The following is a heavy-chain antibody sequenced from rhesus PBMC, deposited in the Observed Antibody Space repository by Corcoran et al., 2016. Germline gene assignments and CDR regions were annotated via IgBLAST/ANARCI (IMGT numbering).Heavy chain of an antibody. CDR1: GGSISSHH. V-gene: IGHV4-173*01. D-gene: IGHD2-21*01. Sequence: QLQLQESGPGLVKSSETLSLTCAVSGGSISSHHWIWLRQPPGKGLEWIGRIFGGSGTTDYNPSLRSRATVPPTTSKNQFSRRLSSVTAADTAVYYCARGCAGSGCPLVSIDYWGQGVLVTVSS. J-gene: IGHJ4*01. CDR2: IFGGSGTT. CDR3: ARGCAGSGCPLVSIDY.